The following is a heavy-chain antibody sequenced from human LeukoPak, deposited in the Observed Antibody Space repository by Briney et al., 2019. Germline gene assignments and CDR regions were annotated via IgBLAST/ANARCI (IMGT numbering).Heavy chain of an antibody. J-gene: IGHJ6*02. CDR1: GGSISSSNW. V-gene: IGHV4-4*02. CDR3: AREKRQWLDYYYGMDV. Sequence: SSETLSLTCAVSGGSISSSNWWSWVRQPPGKGLEWIGEIYHSGSTNYNPSLKSRVTISVDKSKNQFSLKLSSVTAADTAVYYCAREKRQWLDYYYGMDVWGQGTTVTVSS. D-gene: IGHD6-19*01. CDR2: IYHSGST.